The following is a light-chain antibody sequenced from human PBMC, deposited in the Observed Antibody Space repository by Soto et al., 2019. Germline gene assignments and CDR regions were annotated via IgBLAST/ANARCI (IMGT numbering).Light chain of an antibody. CDR1: RSVSSSY. V-gene: IGKV3-20*01. CDR2: GAS. J-gene: IGKJ5*01. Sequence: EIVLTQSPGTLSLSPGERATLSCRASRSVSSSYLARYQQKPGQAPRLLIYGASSRATGIPDRFSGSGSGTDFTLTISRLEPEDFAVYYCQQYGSSPPITFGQGTRLEIK. CDR3: QQYGSSPPIT.